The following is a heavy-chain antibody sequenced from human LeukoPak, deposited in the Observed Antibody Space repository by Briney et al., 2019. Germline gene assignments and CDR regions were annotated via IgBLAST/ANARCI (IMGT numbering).Heavy chain of an antibody. Sequence: GGSLRLSCAASGFTFSSYAMSWVRQAPGKGLEWVSAISGSGGSTYYTDSVKGRFTISRDNSKNTLYLQMNSLRAEDTAVYYCAKDRTPDPCFDYWGQGTLVTVSS. D-gene: IGHD1-14*01. CDR3: AKDRTPDPCFDY. V-gene: IGHV3-23*01. CDR2: ISGSGGST. J-gene: IGHJ4*02. CDR1: GFTFSSYA.